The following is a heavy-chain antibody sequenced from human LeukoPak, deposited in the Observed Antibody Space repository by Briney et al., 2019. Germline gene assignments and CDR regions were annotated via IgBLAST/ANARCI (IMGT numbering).Heavy chain of an antibody. CDR3: AELGITMIGGV. V-gene: IGHV3-30*04. Sequence: PGGSLRLSCAASGFTFSNYVIHWVRQAPGKGLEWVAVISYDEYYADSVKGRFTISRDNSNNTLYLQMNSLRAEDTAVYYCAELGITMIGGVWGKGTTVTISS. CDR2: ISYDE. CDR1: GFTFSNYV. D-gene: IGHD3-10*02. J-gene: IGHJ6*04.